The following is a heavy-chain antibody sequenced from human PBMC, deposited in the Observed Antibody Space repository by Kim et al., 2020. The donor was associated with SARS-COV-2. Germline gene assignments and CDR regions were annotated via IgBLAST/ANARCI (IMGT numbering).Heavy chain of an antibody. Sequence: SETLSLTCAAYGGSFSGYYWSWIRQPPGKGLEWIWEINHSGSTNYNPSLKSRVTISVDTSKNQFSLKLSSVPAADTAGYYFARDGYSSSWYGINGYFDLWGRGTLVTVSS. D-gene: IGHD6-13*01. CDR2: INHSGST. J-gene: IGHJ2*01. CDR3: ARDGYSSSWYGINGYFDL. CDR1: GGSFSGYY. V-gene: IGHV4-34*01.